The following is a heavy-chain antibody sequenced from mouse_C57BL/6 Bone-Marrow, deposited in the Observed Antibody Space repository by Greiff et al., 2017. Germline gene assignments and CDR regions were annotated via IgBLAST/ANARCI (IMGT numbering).Heavy chain of an antibody. V-gene: IGHV5-9-1*02. CDR1: GFTFSSYA. CDR2: ISSGGDYI. Sequence: EVKVVESGEGLVKPGGSLKLSCAASGFTFSSYAMSWVRQTPEKRLEWVAYISSGGDYIYYADTVKGRFTISRDNARNTLYLQMSSLKSEDTAMYYCTIGGSSVAWFAYWGQGTLVTVSA. J-gene: IGHJ3*01. CDR3: TIGGSSVAWFAY. D-gene: IGHD1-1*01.